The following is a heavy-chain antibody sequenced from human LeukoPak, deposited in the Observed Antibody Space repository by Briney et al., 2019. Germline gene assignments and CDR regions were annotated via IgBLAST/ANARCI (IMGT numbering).Heavy chain of an antibody. D-gene: IGHD3-16*02. CDR2: INPSGGST. CDR3: ARGGYDYVWGCYRYPESGY. J-gene: IGHJ4*02. Sequence: ASVKVSCKASGYTFTSYYMHWVRQAPGQGLEWMGIINPSGGSTSYAQKFQGRVTMTRDTSTSTVYMELSSLRSEDTAVYYCARGGYDYVWGCYRYPESGYWGQGTLVTVSS. CDR1: GYTFTSYY. V-gene: IGHV1-46*01.